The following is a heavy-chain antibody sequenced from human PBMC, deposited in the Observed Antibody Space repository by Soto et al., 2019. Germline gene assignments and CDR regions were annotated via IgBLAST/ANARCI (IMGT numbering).Heavy chain of an antibody. CDR2: FSGGGAGT. CDR3: AKDRRSTSATNSYGMVV. V-gene: IGHV3-23*01. D-gene: IGHD2-2*01. J-gene: IGHJ6*02. Sequence: EVQLLESGGGLVQPGGSLRLSCGASGFTFGTHAMSWVRQAPGKGLEWVSSFSGGGAGTYHADSVKGRFTISRDNSMNTLYLQMNSLRAEDTALYYCAKDRRSTSATNSYGMVVWGQGTTVTVSS. CDR1: GFTFGTHA.